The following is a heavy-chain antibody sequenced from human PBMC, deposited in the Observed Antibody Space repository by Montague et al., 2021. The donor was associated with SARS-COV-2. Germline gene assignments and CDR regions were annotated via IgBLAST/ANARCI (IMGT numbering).Heavy chain of an antibody. CDR2: TYYRSKWYS. Sequence: CAISGDSVLNNRGAWGGNRHSPSRVRDLLGRTYYRSKWYSDYAPSVRGRLTVNPDASKNEFSLELNYVTPEDTAVYYCVRYSGWFYFDFWGQGTLVTVSS. V-gene: IGHV6-1*01. D-gene: IGHD6-19*01. J-gene: IGHJ4*02. CDR1: GDSVLNNRGA. CDR3: VRYSGWFYFDF.